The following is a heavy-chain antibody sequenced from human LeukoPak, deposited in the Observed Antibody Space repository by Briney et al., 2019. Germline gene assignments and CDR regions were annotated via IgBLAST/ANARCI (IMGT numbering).Heavy chain of an antibody. Sequence: ASVKVSCKASGYTFTSYYMHWVRQAPGQGLERMGIINPSGGSTSYAQKFQGRVTMTRDTSTSTVYMELSSLRSEDTAVYYCAREAPSVRLGGYWGQGTLVTVSS. CDR3: AREAPSVRLGGY. D-gene: IGHD3-16*01. J-gene: IGHJ4*02. CDR1: GYTFTSYY. V-gene: IGHV1-46*01. CDR2: INPSGGST.